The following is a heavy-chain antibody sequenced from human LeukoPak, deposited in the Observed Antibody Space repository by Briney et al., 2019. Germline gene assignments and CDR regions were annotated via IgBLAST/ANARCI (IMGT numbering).Heavy chain of an antibody. CDR3: ARVPHIVAFECFDY. J-gene: IGHJ4*02. V-gene: IGHV3-74*01. CDR2: INSDGSST. CDR1: GFTFSSYW. D-gene: IGHD5-12*01. Sequence: GGSLRLSCAASGFTFSSYWMHWVRQAPGKGLVRVSRINSDGSSTSYADSVKGRFTISRDNAKNTLYLQMNSLRAEDTAVYYCARVPHIVAFECFDYWGQGTLVTVSS.